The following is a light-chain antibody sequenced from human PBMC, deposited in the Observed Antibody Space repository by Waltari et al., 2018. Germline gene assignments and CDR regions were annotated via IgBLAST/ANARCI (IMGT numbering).Light chain of an antibody. Sequence: DIQMTQSPSTLSASVGHRVPLTFRAGQGISTWLAWYQQKPGQAPKLLIYDASSLRVGLPSRFSASGSGTEFTLTIRSLQPDDFATYYCQQYNSFWRTFGQGTKVE. J-gene: IGKJ1*01. V-gene: IGKV1-5*01. CDR1: QGISTW. CDR2: DAS. CDR3: QQYNSFWRT.